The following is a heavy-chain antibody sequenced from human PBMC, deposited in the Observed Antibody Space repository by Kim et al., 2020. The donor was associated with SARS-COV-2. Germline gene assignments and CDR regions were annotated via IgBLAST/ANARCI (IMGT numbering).Heavy chain of an antibody. D-gene: IGHD3-10*01. CDR2: ISSSSDYI. J-gene: IGHJ4*02. CDR1: GFTFSSYS. Sequence: GGSLRLSCAASGFTFSSYSMNWVRQAPGKGLEWVSSISSSSDYIYYADSLKGRFTISRDNAKNSLYLQMNSLRAEDTAVYYCAKERIGEKDHWGQGTLVSVSS. CDR3: AKERIGEKDH. V-gene: IGHV3-21*01.